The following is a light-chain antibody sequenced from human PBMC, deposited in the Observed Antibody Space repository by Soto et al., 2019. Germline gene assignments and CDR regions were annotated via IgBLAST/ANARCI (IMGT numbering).Light chain of an antibody. Sequence: EIVLTQSPDTLSLSPGERATLSCRASQSVSSNHLAWYQQKPGQAPRLLIFGATSRAAGIPDRFSGSGSGTDFTLTISRLEPEDFAIYYCQQYGTSPPRTFXQGTKVDIK. J-gene: IGKJ1*01. CDR3: QQYGTSPPRT. CDR1: QSVSSNH. V-gene: IGKV3-20*01. CDR2: GAT.